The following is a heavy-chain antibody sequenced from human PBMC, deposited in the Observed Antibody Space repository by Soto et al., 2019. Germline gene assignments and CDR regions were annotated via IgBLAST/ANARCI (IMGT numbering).Heavy chain of an antibody. CDR1: GGTFSSYA. D-gene: IGHD3-10*01. CDR3: ARDWARGLAMDKGAVDYYGMDV. CDR2: IIPIFGTA. V-gene: IGHV1-69*13. J-gene: IGHJ6*02. Sequence: SVKVSCKASGGTFSSYAISWVRQAPGQGLEWMGGIIPIFGTANYAQKFQGRVTITGDESTSTAYMELSSLRSEDTAVYYCARDWARGLAMDKGAVDYYGMDVWGQGTTVTVSS.